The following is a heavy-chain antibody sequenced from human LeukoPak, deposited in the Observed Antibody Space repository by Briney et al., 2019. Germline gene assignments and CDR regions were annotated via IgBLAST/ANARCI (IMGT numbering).Heavy chain of an antibody. CDR1: GGSISNFY. J-gene: IGHJ3*02. CDR2: IHYSGQT. V-gene: IGHV4-59*01. CDR3: ARFESSGSFDM. D-gene: IGHD3-22*01. Sequence: SETLSLTCSVSGGSISNFYWSWIRQPPGKGLEWIAYIHYSGQTNQNPSLSGRVTISVDTSKNEFSLKLTSVTAADTAVYYCARFESSGSFDMWGQGTMVTVSS.